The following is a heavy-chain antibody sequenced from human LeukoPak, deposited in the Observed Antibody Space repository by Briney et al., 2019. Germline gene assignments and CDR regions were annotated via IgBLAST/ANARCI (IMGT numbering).Heavy chain of an antibody. CDR1: GASISDYY. CDR2: LLYSGST. D-gene: IGHD1-14*01. V-gene: IGHV4-59*01. Sequence: PSETLSLTCNVSGASISDYYWSWVRQSPEKGLEWIASLLYSGSTHYSPSLRSRVAISGDTSNNQFSLMLTSVTTTDTAVYYCARTGRRGYFDFWGRGTLVTVSS. CDR3: ARTGRRGYFDF. J-gene: IGHJ2*01.